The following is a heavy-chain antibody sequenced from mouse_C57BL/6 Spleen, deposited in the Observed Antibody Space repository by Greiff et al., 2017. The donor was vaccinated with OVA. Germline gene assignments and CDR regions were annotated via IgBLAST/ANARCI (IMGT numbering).Heavy chain of an antibody. CDR3: GRWGRAY. J-gene: IGHJ3*01. V-gene: IGHV1-26*01. Sequence: VQLQQSGPELAKPGASVKISCKASGYTFTDYYMNWVKQSPGKSLEWIGDINPNNGGTSYNQKFKGKAKLTADNSSSTAYMELRSLTAEDSAVYDCGRWGRAYWGQGTLVTVSA. CDR1: GYTFTDYY. CDR2: INPNNGGT.